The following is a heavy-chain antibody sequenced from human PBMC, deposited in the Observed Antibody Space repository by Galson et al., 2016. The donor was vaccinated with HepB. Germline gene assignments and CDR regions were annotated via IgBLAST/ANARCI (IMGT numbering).Heavy chain of an antibody. J-gene: IGHJ4*02. D-gene: IGHD2-2*01. Sequence: PALVKPTQTLTLTCTFSGFSLSTTGEAVGWTRQPPGKALEWLALIHWNADKRYSPSLRSRLTITKDTSKNQVVLTVTSMDPADTATYFCAHRRSGYCNSINCLYFDYWGQGTLATVSS. CDR2: IHWNADK. CDR3: AHRRSGYCNSINCLYFDY. CDR1: GFSLSTTGEA. V-gene: IGHV2-5*01.